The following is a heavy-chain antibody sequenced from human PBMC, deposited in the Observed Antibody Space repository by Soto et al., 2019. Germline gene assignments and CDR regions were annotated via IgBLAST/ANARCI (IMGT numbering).Heavy chain of an antibody. J-gene: IGHJ6*02. CDR1: GYTFTSYG. Sequence: ASVKVSCKASGYTFTSYGISWVRQAPGQGLEWMGWISAYNGNTNYAQKLQGRVTMTTDTSTSTAYMELRSLRSDDTALYYCAREDSSGYYYYYGMDVWGQGTTVTVSS. CDR2: ISAYNGNT. V-gene: IGHV1-18*01. CDR3: AREDSSGYYYYYGMDV. D-gene: IGHD3-22*01.